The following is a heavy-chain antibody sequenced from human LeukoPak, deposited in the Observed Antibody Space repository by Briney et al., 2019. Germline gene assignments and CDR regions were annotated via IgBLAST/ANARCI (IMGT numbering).Heavy chain of an antibody. CDR1: GFTFSSYG. V-gene: IGHV3-30*03. D-gene: IGHD6-13*01. Sequence: GGSLRLSCAASGFTFSSYGMHWVRQAPGKGLEWVAVISYDGSNKYYADSVKGRFTISRDNSKNTLYLQMNSLRAEDTAVYYCARHSSSWYSNWFDPWGQGTLVTVSS. CDR2: ISYDGSNK. CDR3: ARHSSSWYSNWFDP. J-gene: IGHJ5*02.